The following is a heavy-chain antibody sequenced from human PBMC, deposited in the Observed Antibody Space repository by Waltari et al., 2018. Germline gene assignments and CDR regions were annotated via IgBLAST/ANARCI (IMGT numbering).Heavy chain of an antibody. D-gene: IGHD3-10*01. Sequence: QVQLQQWGAGLLKPSETLSLTCAVYGGSFSGYYWSWIRQPPGKGLEWIGEINHSGSTNYNPSLKGRVTISVDTSKNQFSLKLSSVTAADTAVYYCARGITFDAFDIWGQGTMVTVSS. J-gene: IGHJ3*02. CDR3: ARGITFDAFDI. V-gene: IGHV4-34*01. CDR1: GGSFSGYY. CDR2: INHSGST.